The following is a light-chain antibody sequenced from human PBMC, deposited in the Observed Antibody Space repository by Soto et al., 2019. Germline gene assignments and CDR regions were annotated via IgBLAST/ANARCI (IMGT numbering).Light chain of an antibody. CDR1: GSDVGGYDY. Sequence: QSALTQPASVSGSPGQSITISCTGTGSDVGGYDYVSWYQHHPGKAPKVMIYEVTNRPSGVSNRFSGSKSGNTASLTISGLLAEDEAGYYCSSYTSSSTYVFGTGTKLTVL. J-gene: IGLJ1*01. CDR3: SSYTSSSTYV. CDR2: EVT. V-gene: IGLV2-14*01.